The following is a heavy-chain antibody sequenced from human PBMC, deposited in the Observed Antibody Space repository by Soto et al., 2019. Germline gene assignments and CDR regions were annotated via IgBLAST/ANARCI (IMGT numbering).Heavy chain of an antibody. CDR2: INAGNGNT. Sequence: GASVKVSCKASGYTFTSYAMHWVRQAPGQRLEWMGWINAGNGNTKYSQKFQGRVTITRDTSASTAYMELSSLRSEDTAVYYCARDWYYYDSSGYYNWLDPWGQGTLVTVSS. CDR1: GYTFTSYA. D-gene: IGHD3-22*01. V-gene: IGHV1-3*01. J-gene: IGHJ5*02. CDR3: ARDWYYYDSSGYYNWLDP.